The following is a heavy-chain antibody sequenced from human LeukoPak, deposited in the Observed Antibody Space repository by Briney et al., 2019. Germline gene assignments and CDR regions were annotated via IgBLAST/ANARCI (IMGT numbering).Heavy chain of an antibody. CDR1: VFTVSSNY. D-gene: IGHD1-7*01. CDR3: AAKVELRSNGPYFNS. CDR2: IYSGGDT. Sequence: GGPLRLSCAPSVFTVSSNYMSWVRQAPGKGLEWVSVIYSGGDTFYADSVKGRFTISRDNSKNTLYLQMNSLRAEDTAVYYCAAKVELRSNGPYFNSWGQGTLVTVSS. J-gene: IGHJ4*02. V-gene: IGHV3-53*01.